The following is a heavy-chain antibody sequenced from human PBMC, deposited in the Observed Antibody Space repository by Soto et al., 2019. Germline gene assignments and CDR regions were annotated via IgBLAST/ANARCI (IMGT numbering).Heavy chain of an antibody. CDR2: IIRILGTA. V-gene: IGHV1-69*01. Sequence: QVQLVQSGAEVKKPGSSVKVSCKAAGGTFSSYAISWVRQAPGQGLEWMGGIIRILGTANYAQKFQGRVTITADESTSKAYMELSSLRSEDTAVYYCARSCSGSYYISYYGMDVWGQGTTVTVSS. CDR3: ARSCSGSYYISYYGMDV. CDR1: GGTFSSYA. D-gene: IGHD3-10*01. J-gene: IGHJ6*02.